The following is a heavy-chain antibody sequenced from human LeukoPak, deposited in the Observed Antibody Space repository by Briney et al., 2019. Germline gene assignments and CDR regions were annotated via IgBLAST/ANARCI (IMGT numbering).Heavy chain of an antibody. CDR2: IYPGDSDT. J-gene: IGHJ5*02. D-gene: IGHD2-2*01. V-gene: IGHV5-51*01. Sequence: GESLKISCKGSGYSFTSYWIGWARQMPGKGLEWMGIIYPGDSDTRYSPSFQGQVTISADKSISTAYLQWSSLKASDTAMYYCARQNRDIVVVDDNWFDPWGQGTLVTVSS. CDR1: GYSFTSYW. CDR3: ARQNRDIVVVDDNWFDP.